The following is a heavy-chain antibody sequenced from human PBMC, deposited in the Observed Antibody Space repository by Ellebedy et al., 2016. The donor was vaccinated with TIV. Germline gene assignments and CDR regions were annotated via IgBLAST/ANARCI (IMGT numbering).Heavy chain of an antibody. D-gene: IGHD5-12*01. CDR2: IYYSGST. CDR1: GGSISSSSYY. CDR3: AGPYSGYEGGDY. Sequence: SETLSLXXTVSGGSISSSSYYWGWIRQPPGKGLEWIGSIYYSGSTYYNPSLKSRVTISVDTSKNQFSLKLSSVTAADTAVYYCAGPYSGYEGGDYWGQGTLVTVSS. J-gene: IGHJ4*02. V-gene: IGHV4-39*07.